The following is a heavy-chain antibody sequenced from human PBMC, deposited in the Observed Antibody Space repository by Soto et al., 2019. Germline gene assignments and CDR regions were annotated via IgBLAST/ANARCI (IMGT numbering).Heavy chain of an antibody. Sequence: SETLSLTCAVYGGSFSGYYWSWIRQPPGKGLEWIGEINHSGSTNYNPSLKSRVTISVDTSKNRFSLKLSSVTAADTAVYYCARGREGATYFDYWGQGTLVTVSS. J-gene: IGHJ4*02. CDR3: ARGREGATYFDY. D-gene: IGHD1-26*01. V-gene: IGHV4-34*01. CDR2: INHSGST. CDR1: GGSFSGYY.